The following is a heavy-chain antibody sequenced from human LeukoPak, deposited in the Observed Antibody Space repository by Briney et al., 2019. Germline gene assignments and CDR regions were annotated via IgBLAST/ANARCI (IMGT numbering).Heavy chain of an antibody. CDR3: AGGSGWITGD. CDR2: IKQDGSEI. V-gene: IGHV3-7*03. J-gene: IGHJ4*01. D-gene: IGHD1-14*01. CDR1: GFTFGSYW. Sequence: GGSLRLSCSASGFTFGSYWVNWVRQAPGKGPEWVANIKQDGSEINYVDSVKGRFIISRDNAKNSLYLQMNSLRVDDTAVYYCAGGSGWITGDWGHGTLVTVSS.